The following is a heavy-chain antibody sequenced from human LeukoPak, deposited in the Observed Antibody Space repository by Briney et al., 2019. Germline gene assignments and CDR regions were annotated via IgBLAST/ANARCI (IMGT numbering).Heavy chain of an antibody. J-gene: IGHJ4*02. D-gene: IGHD2-2*01. V-gene: IGHV4-39*01. CDR2: IYYSGST. CDR1: GCSISSSSYY. CDR3: ARQGIVVVPAAMLALDYFDY. Sequence: VKPSETLSLTCTVSGCSISSSSYYWGWIRQPPGKGLEWIGSIYYSGSTYYNPSLKSRVTISVDTSKNQFSLKLSSVTAADTAVYYCARQGIVVVPAAMLALDYFDYWGQGTLVTVSS.